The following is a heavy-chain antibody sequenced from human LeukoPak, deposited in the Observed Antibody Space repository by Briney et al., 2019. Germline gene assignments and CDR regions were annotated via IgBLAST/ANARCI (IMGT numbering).Heavy chain of an antibody. V-gene: IGHV5-51*01. J-gene: IGHJ4*02. CDR1: GCTFSNYW. CDR3: ARHTDGYNPLDF. Sequence: GESLEISCKGSGCTFSNYWIGWVRLMPGKGLEWMGLIYPGDSRTRYTPSFQGHVTISADKSISSAYLQWSSLQASDTAMYYCARHTDGYNPLDFWGQGALVTVSS. CDR2: IYPGDSRT. D-gene: IGHD5-24*01.